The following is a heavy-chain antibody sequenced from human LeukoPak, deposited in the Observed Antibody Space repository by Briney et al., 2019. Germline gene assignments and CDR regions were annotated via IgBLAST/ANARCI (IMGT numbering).Heavy chain of an antibody. V-gene: IGHV1-18*01. J-gene: IGHJ5*02. CDR3: ARDNPGYSSSWFNWFDP. CDR1: GGTFSSYG. D-gene: IGHD6-13*01. CDR2: ISAYNGNT. Sequence: ASVKVSCKASGGTFSSYGISWVRQAPGQGLEWMGWISAYNGNTNYAQKLQGRVTMTTDTSTSTAYMELRSLRSDDTAVYYCARDNPGYSSSWFNWFDPWGQGTLVTVSS.